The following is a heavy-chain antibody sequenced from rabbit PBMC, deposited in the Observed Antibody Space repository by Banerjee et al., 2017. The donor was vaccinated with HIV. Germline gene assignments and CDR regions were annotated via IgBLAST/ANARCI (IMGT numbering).Heavy chain of an antibody. J-gene: IGHJ4*01. CDR3: VKDLDL. CDR2: IYAGSSGST. V-gene: IGHV1S45*01. CDR1: GFDFSSYG. D-gene: IGHD5-1*01. Sequence: QEQLVESGGGLVQPEGSLTLTCTASGFDFSSYGISWVRQAPGKGLEWIACIYAGSSGSTYYASWAKGRFTISKTSSTTVTLQMTSLTAADTATYFCVKDLDLWGQGTLVTVS.